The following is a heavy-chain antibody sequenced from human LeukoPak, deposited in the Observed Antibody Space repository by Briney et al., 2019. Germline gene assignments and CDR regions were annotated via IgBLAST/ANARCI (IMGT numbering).Heavy chain of an antibody. J-gene: IGHJ4*02. CDR2: INHSGST. CDR3: ARGPTRWLQFRTGVGYFDY. Sequence: PSETLSLTCAVYGGSFSGYYWSWIRQPPGKGLEWIGEINHSGSTNYNPSLKSRVTISVDTSKNQFSLKLSSVTAADTAVYYCARGPTRWLQFRTGVGYFDYWGQGTLVTVSS. CDR1: GGSFSGYY. V-gene: IGHV4-34*01. D-gene: IGHD5-24*01.